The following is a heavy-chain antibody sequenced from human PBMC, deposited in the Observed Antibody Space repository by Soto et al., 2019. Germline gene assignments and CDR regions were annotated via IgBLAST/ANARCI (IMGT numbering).Heavy chain of an antibody. CDR3: ARREIQGPIDY. D-gene: IGHD1-26*01. V-gene: IGHV4-28*01. Sequence: QVQLQESGPGLVKPSATLSLTCEVSGYSFSSSNWWGWIREPPGKGLEWIGYIYYSGTTYYNPSLKSRVTMSVDTSKNQFSLKLTSVTAVDTALYYCARREIQGPIDYWGQGTLVTVSS. J-gene: IGHJ4*02. CDR1: GYSFSSSNW. CDR2: IYYSGTT.